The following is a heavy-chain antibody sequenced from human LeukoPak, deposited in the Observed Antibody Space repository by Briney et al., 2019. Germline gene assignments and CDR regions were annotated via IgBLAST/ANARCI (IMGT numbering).Heavy chain of an antibody. V-gene: IGHV7-4-1*02. Sequence: ASVKVSCKASGYTFTNYAMNWVRQAPGQGLEWMGWIHPSTGNPTYAQGFTGRFVFSLDTSVSTTYLQISSLKAEDTAVYYCARAFQSLGGLSLPDFWGQGTLVTVSS. CDR2: IHPSTGNP. CDR1: GYTFTNYA. CDR3: ARAFQSLGGLSLPDF. D-gene: IGHD3-16*02. J-gene: IGHJ4*02.